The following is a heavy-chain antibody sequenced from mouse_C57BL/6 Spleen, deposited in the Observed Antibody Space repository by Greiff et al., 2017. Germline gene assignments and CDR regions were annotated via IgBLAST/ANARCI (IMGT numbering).Heavy chain of an antibody. CDR2: INPNYGTT. D-gene: IGHD1-1*01. CDR3: ARSSYGSSYYWYFDV. CDR1: GYSFTDYN. Sequence: VQLKESGPELVKPGASVKISCKASGYSFTDYNMNWVKQSNGKSLEWIGVINPNYGTTSYNQKFKGKATLTVDQSSSTAYMQLNSLTSEDSAVYYCARSSYGSSYYWYFDVWGTGTTVTVSS. V-gene: IGHV1-39*01. J-gene: IGHJ1*03.